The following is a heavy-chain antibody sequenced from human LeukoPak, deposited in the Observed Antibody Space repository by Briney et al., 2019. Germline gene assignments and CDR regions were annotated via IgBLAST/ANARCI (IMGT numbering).Heavy chain of an antibody. CDR1: GFTFSSYW. D-gene: IGHD3-3*01. Sequence: PGGSLRLSCAASGFTFSSYWMSWVRQAPGKGLEWVANIKQDGSEKYYVDSVKGRFTISRDNARNSLYLQMNSLRAEDTGVYYCARDHNLGSEVLRLLEWYADASDIWSQGTMVTVSS. CDR2: IKQDGSEK. J-gene: IGHJ3*02. V-gene: IGHV3-7*01. CDR3: ARDHNLGSEVLRLLEWYADASDI.